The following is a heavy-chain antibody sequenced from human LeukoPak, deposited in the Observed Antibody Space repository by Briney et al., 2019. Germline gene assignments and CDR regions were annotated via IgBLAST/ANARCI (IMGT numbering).Heavy chain of an antibody. CDR1: GGSITSDH. CDR3: ARHGSSGYYYHYYYMDV. J-gene: IGHJ6*03. V-gene: IGHV4-39*01. CDR2: IYYSGST. Sequence: SETLSLTCTVSGGSITSDHWGWIRQPPGKGLEWIGSIYYSGSTYYNPSLKSRVTISVDTSKNQFSLKLSSVTAADTAVYYCARHGSSGYYYHYYYMDVWGKGTTVTVSS. D-gene: IGHD3-22*01.